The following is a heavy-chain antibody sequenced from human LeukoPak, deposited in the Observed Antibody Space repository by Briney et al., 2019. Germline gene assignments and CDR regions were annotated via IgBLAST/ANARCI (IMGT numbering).Heavy chain of an antibody. J-gene: IGHJ3*02. D-gene: IGHD1-26*01. CDR3: ARDRDDGSYGASDAFDI. CDR2: ISAYNGNT. CDR1: GYTFTSYG. Sequence: ASVKVSCKASGYTFTSYGISWVRQAPGQGLEWMGWISAYNGNTNYAQKLQGRVTMTTDTSTSTAYMELRSLRSDDTAVYYCARDRDDGSYGASDAFDIWGQGTMVTVSS. V-gene: IGHV1-18*01.